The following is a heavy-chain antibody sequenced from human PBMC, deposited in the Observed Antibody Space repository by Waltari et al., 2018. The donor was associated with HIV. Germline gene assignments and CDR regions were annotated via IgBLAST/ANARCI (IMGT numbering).Heavy chain of an antibody. D-gene: IGHD1-26*01. V-gene: IGHV4-59*08. Sequence: QVQLQESGPGLVQPSETLSLTCTVSGYSISSYYWSWIRQPPGKGLEWIGYNYYSGSANYSPSLKSRVTGSVDTSKNQFSLNLRSVTAADTAVYYWARHETGGARKAFDIWGQGTMVTVSS. CDR1: GYSISSYY. CDR2: NYYSGSA. J-gene: IGHJ3*02. CDR3: ARHETGGARKAFDI.